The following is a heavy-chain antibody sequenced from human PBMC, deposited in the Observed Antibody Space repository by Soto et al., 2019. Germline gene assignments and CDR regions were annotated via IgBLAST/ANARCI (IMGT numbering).Heavy chain of an antibody. Sequence: LLQSGAEVKEPGSSVRLSCQVSGSTFKNFAFSWVRQAPGQGPEWLGGIVVMSNAADYSQRFQDIVMITADTSTSTLYMELGSLTFDYTAVYYCARAIKRWEVNYYFDYLVQGTLVTVSS. D-gene: IGHD1-26*01. CDR3: ARAIKRWEVNYYFDY. CDR1: GSTFKNFA. CDR2: IVVMSNAA. J-gene: IGHJ4*02. V-gene: IGHV1-69*06.